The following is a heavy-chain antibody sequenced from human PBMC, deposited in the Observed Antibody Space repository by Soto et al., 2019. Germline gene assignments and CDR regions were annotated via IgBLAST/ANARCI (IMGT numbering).Heavy chain of an antibody. CDR2: IHYSGST. CDR1: GDSVTISDYY. Sequence: QLQLQESGPGLVQPSETLSLTCTVSGDSVTISDYYWGWIRQPPGKGLEWIGSIHYSGSTYYNPSLKSRVTISGDTSNKQFSLKLTSVTAADAAVYYCAAHDSGGYYAEYWGQGTLVTVAA. CDR3: AAHDSGGYYAEY. D-gene: IGHD3-22*01. J-gene: IGHJ4*02. V-gene: IGHV4-39*01.